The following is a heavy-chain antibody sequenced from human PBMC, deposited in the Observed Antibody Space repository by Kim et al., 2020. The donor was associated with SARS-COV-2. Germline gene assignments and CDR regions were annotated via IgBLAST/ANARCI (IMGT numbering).Heavy chain of an antibody. CDR1: GFTFSNYV. D-gene: IGHD1-26*01. V-gene: IGHV3-23*01. CDR2: IGPGGGST. Sequence: GGSLRLSCAASGFTFSNYVMSWVRQAPGKGLEWVSTIGPGGGSTFYADSVKGRFTISRDNSKNTLYLQMNSLRAEDTAVYYCARDMSVGIRSWGSWGQGTLVTVSS. CDR3: ARDMSVGIRSWGS. J-gene: IGHJ5*02.